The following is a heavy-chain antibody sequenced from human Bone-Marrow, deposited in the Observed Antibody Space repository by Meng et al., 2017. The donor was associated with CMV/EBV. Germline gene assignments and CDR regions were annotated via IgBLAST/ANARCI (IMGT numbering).Heavy chain of an antibody. Sequence: GESLKISCAASRFTFSYYWVNWVRQAPGKGLEWVATIKEDGSETYYVDSVKGRFTVSRDNAKKSLYLQMNSLRAEDTAVYYCARADGSEYSSSSGLGGIDYWGQGTLVTVSS. D-gene: IGHD6-6*01. CDR2: IKEDGSET. V-gene: IGHV3-7*01. CDR1: RFTFSYYW. J-gene: IGHJ4*02. CDR3: ARADGSEYSSSSGLGGIDY.